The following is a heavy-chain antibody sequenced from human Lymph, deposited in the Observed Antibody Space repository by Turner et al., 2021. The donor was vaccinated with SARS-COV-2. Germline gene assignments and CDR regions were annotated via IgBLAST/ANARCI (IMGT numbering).Heavy chain of an antibody. J-gene: IGHJ4*02. V-gene: IGHV3-21*01. Sequence: EVQLVESGGGLVTPGGSLRPSCEASGFTFSTYSMNWVRQAPGKGLEWISSISSSSSYIYYADSVKGRFTISRDDAKNSLYLQMNSLRAEDTAVYYCARDIPTTADYFDYWGQGTLVTVSS. D-gene: IGHD4-17*01. CDR2: ISSSSSYI. CDR3: ARDIPTTADYFDY. CDR1: GFTFSTYS.